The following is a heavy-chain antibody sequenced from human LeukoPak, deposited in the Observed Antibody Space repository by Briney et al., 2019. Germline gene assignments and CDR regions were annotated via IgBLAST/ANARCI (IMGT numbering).Heavy chain of an antibody. CDR1: GYSISSGYY. V-gene: IGHV4-38-2*02. D-gene: IGHD4-17*01. J-gene: IGHJ2*01. Sequence: SETLSLTCTVSGYSISSGYYWGWIRQPPGKGLEWIGSIYHSGSTYYNPSLKSRVTISVDTSKNQFSLKLSSVTAADTALYYCARVGDDYGDSGWFFDLWGRGTLVTVSS. CDR3: ARVGDDYGDSGWFFDL. CDR2: IYHSGST.